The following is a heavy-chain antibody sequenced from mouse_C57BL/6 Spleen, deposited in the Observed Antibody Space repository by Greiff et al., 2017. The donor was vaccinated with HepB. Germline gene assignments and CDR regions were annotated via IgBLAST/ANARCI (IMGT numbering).Heavy chain of an antibody. CDR2: INPNNGGT. CDR3: ARGVYDGYYFDY. V-gene: IGHV1-22*01. Sequence: LKVSGPELVKPGASVKMSCKASGYTFTDYNMHWVKQSHGKSLEWIGYINPNNGGTSYNQKFKGKATLTVNKSSSTAYMELRSLTSEDSAVYYCARGVYDGYYFDYWGQGTTLTVSS. D-gene: IGHD2-3*01. CDR1: GYTFTDYN. J-gene: IGHJ2*01.